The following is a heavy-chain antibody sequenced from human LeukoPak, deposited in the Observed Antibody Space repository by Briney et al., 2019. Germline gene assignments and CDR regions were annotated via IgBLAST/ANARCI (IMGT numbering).Heavy chain of an antibody. Sequence: ASVKVSCKAAGYTFTSYYIHWVRQAPGQGLEWMGIINPSGGSTSYAQQFQGRVTMTRDTSTSTVYMELSSLRSEDTAVYYCARVFAAAGTGAIGYWGQGTLVTVSS. CDR2: INPSGGST. V-gene: IGHV1-46*01. CDR1: GYTFTSYY. J-gene: IGHJ4*02. D-gene: IGHD6-13*01. CDR3: ARVFAAAGTGAIGY.